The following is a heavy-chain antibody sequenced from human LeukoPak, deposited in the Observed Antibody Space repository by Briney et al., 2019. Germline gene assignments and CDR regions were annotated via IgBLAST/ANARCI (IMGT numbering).Heavy chain of an antibody. CDR3: ARARDAYFDY. J-gene: IGHJ4*02. D-gene: IGHD5-24*01. Sequence: PGGSLRLSCAASGFTISTNYMGWVRQAPGKGLEWVSVIYSGGSTYYADSVKGRFTISRDNSKNTLYLQMNSLRAEDTAVYYCARARDAYFDYWGQGTLVTVSS. V-gene: IGHV3-53*01. CDR2: IYSGGST. CDR1: GFTISTNY.